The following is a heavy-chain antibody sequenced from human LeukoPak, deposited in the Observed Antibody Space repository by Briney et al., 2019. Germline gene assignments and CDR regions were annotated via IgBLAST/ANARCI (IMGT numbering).Heavy chain of an antibody. D-gene: IGHD2-2*01. V-gene: IGHV3-53*04. CDR1: GLTFSNYD. CDR2: IYSGGST. J-gene: IGHJ4*02. CDR3: ARGVGQLDY. Sequence: PGGSLRLSCAGSGLTFSNYDMGWLRQAPGKGLEWVSVIYSGGSTYYADSVKGRFTISRHNSKNTLYLQMNSLRAEDTAVYYCARGVGQLDYWGQGTLVTVSS.